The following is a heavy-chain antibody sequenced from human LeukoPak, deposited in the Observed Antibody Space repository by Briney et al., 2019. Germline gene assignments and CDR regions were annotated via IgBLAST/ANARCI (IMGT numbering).Heavy chain of an antibody. CDR1: GYTFTGYY. V-gene: IGHV1-2*02. J-gene: IGHJ4*02. CDR3: ARLGLKQAWVSHY. D-gene: IGHD6-13*01. CDR2: INPNSGGT. Sequence: ASVKVSCKASGYTFTGYYMHWVRQAPGQGLEWMGWINPNSGGTNYAQKLQGRVTMTTDTSTSTAYMELRSLRSDDTAVYYCARLGLKQAWVSHYWGQGTLVTVSS.